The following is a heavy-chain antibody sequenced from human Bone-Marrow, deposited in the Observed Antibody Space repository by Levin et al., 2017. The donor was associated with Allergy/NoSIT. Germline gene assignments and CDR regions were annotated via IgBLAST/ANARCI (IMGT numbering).Heavy chain of an antibody. CDR2: INPSGGST. Sequence: GESLKISCKASGYTFTSYYMHWVRQAPGQGLEWMGIINPSGGSTSYAQKFQGRVTMTRDTSTSTVYMELSSLRSEDTAVYYCARVLITSSSWDAYYFDYWGQGTLVTVSS. J-gene: IGHJ4*02. CDR3: ARVLITSSSWDAYYFDY. CDR1: GYTFTSYY. V-gene: IGHV1-46*01. D-gene: IGHD6-13*01.